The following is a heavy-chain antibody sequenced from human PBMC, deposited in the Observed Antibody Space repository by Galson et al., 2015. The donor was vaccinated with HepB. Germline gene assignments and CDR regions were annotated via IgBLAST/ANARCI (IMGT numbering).Heavy chain of an antibody. CDR3: AKNTPSSGYHGLHY. J-gene: IGHJ4*02. Sequence: SLRLSCAASGFTFSNYGMHWVRQAPGKGLEWVAYIRYDGSIKYYGDSVKGRFTISRDNSKNTLYLQMNSLRAEDTAVYYCAKNTPSSGYHGLHYGGQGTLATVAA. CDR1: GFTFSNYG. CDR2: IRYDGSIK. V-gene: IGHV3-30*02. D-gene: IGHD5-12*01.